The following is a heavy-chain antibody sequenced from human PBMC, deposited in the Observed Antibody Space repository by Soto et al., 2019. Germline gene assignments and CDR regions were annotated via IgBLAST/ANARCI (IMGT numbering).Heavy chain of an antibody. Sequence: PSETLSLTCAVSGGSISSGGYSWSWIRQPPGKGLEWIGYIYHSGSTYYNPSLKSRVTISVDRSKNQFSLKLSSVTAADTAVYYCARDRITIFGVVSGMDVWGQGTTVTVSS. V-gene: IGHV4-30-2*01. CDR2: IYHSGST. J-gene: IGHJ6*02. CDR3: ARDRITIFGVVSGMDV. D-gene: IGHD3-3*01. CDR1: GGSISSGGYS.